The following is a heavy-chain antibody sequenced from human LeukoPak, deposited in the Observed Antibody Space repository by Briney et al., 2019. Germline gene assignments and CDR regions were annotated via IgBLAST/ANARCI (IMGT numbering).Heavy chain of an antibody. V-gene: IGHV4-34*01. J-gene: IGHJ4*02. D-gene: IGHD3-16*02. CDR3: ARDPPYDYVWRSYRPFDY. CDR1: GGSFSGYY. Sequence: SETLSLTCAVYGGSFSGYYWSWIRQPPGKGLEWIGEINHSGSTNYSPSLKSRVTISVDTSKNQFSLKLSSVTAADTAVYYCARDPPYDYVWRSYRPFDYWGQGTLVTVSS. CDR2: INHSGST.